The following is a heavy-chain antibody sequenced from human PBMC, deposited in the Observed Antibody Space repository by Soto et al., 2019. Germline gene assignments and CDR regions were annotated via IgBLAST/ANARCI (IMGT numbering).Heavy chain of an antibody. CDR2: FDPEDGET. CDR1: GDTLTELS. CDR3: AGRTYSSSSGDY. Sequence: ASVKVSCKVSGDTLTELSMHWVRQAPGKGLEWMGGFDPEDGETIYAQKFQGRVTMTEDTSTDTAYMELSSLRSEDTAVYYCAGRTYSSSSGDYWGQGTLVTVSS. J-gene: IGHJ4*02. D-gene: IGHD6-6*01. V-gene: IGHV1-24*01.